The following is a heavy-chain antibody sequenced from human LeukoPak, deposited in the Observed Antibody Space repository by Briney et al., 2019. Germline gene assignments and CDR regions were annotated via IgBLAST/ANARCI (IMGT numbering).Heavy chain of an antibody. Sequence: GGSLRLSCAASGFTFSSYEMNWVRQAPGKGLEWVSYISSSGSTIYYAGSVKGRFTISRDNAKKSLYLQMNSLRAEDTAVYYCATLVRGDVYFDYWGQGTLVTVSS. D-gene: IGHD3-10*02. V-gene: IGHV3-48*03. CDR2: ISSSGSTI. CDR1: GFTFSSYE. J-gene: IGHJ4*02. CDR3: ATLVRGDVYFDY.